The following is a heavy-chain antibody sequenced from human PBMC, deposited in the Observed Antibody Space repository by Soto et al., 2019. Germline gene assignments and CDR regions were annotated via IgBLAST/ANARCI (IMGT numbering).Heavy chain of an antibody. V-gene: IGHV4-4*02. CDR1: GGSVSSNHW. CDR2: IYHTGST. CDR3: ARGFPPSSDDY. Sequence: QVQLQESGPGLVKPSGTLSLTCAVSGGSVSSNHWWSWVRQPPGKGLEWIGQIYHTGSTSYNPSLKSRVSTSIDMSKNQFSLRLNSVTAADTAVYYCARGFPPSSDDYWGRGTLVTVSS. J-gene: IGHJ4*02.